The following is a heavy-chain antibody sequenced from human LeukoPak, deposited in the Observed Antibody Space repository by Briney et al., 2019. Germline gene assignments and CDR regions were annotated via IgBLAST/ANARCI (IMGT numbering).Heavy chain of an antibody. D-gene: IGHD2-2*01. CDR2: IKQDGSDK. CDR1: GFTFCTYW. V-gene: IGHV3-7*01. Sequence: PGGSLRLSCAASGFTFCTYWMSWVRQAAGKGLEGVANIKQDGSDKFYVDSVEGRFTISRDNAKNSMYLQMNSLRAEDTAVYYCARVLPVASRDYWGQGTLVTVSS. CDR3: ARVLPVASRDY. J-gene: IGHJ4*02.